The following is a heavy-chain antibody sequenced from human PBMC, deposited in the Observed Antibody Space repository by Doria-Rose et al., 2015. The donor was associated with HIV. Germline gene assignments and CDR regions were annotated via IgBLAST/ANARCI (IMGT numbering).Heavy chain of an antibody. V-gene: IGHV3-21*03. Sequence: PGGSLRLSCAASGFTLSRSRMNLVRQAPGKGQEWVSSIISSSEYIYYVDSVQGRFTISRDNAKNSVYLQMNSLRTEGTAVYYCARDHYDSGGYYRDWGQGT. CDR1: GFTLSRSR. J-gene: IGHJ4*02. D-gene: IGHD3-22*01. CDR3: ARDHYDSGGYYRD. CDR2: IISSSEYI.